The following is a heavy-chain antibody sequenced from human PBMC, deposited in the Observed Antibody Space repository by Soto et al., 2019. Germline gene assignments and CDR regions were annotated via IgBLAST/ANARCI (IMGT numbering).Heavy chain of an antibody. D-gene: IGHD6-13*01. CDR3: ARRTRIATLGYYYGMDV. V-gene: IGHV5-51*01. Sequence: GESLKISCKGSGYSFTSYWIGWVRQMPGKGLEWMGIIYLGDSDTRYSPSFQGQVTISADKSISTAYLQWSSLKASDTAMYYCARRTRIATLGYYYGMDVWGQGTTVTVSS. CDR2: IYLGDSDT. CDR1: GYSFTSYW. J-gene: IGHJ6*02.